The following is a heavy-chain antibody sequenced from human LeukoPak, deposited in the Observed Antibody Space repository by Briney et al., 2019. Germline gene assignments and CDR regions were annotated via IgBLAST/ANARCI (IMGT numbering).Heavy chain of an antibody. CDR1: GGSISSYY. Sequence: SETLSLTCTVSGGSISSYYCSWIQQAPGKGLEWIGYSDYNGITKYNPSLKSRGTTSVDTSKHQFSLKLRSVTAADTAVYYCARDRTIAADGTVDFYGMHVWGQGTTVTVSS. D-gene: IGHD6-13*01. J-gene: IGHJ6*02. CDR2: SDYNGIT. V-gene: IGHV4-59*01. CDR3: ARDRTIAADGTVDFYGMHV.